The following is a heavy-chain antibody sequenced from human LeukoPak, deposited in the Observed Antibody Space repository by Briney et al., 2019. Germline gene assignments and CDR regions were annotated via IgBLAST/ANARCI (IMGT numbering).Heavy chain of an antibody. Sequence: SEALSLTCTVSGGSISSYYWSWIRQPPGKGLEWIGYIYYSGSTNYNPSLKSRVTISVDTSKNQFSLKLSSVTAADTAVYYCARAVETVAYYFDYWGQGTLVTVSS. CDR1: GGSISSYY. CDR3: ARAVETVAYYFDY. CDR2: IYYSGST. D-gene: IGHD4-17*01. J-gene: IGHJ4*02. V-gene: IGHV4-59*01.